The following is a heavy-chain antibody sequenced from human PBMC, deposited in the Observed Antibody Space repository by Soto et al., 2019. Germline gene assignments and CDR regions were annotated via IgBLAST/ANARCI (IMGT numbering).Heavy chain of an antibody. CDR3: ARHEYSSSSPMSYGMDV. D-gene: IGHD6-6*01. V-gene: IGHV4-39*01. Sequence: SETLSLTCTVSGGSSSSSCDWGWIRQHPGKGLEWIGSIYYSGSTYYNPSLKSRVTISVDTSKNQFSLKLSSVTAADTAVYYCARHEYSSSSPMSYGMDVWGQGTTVTVSS. CDR2: IYYSGST. CDR1: GGSSSSSCD. J-gene: IGHJ6*02.